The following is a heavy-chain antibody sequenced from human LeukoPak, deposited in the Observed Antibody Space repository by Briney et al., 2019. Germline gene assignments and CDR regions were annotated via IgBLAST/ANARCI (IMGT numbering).Heavy chain of an antibody. D-gene: IGHD3-3*01. CDR3: ARGQYYDFWSGYPGYFDY. J-gene: IGHJ4*02. Sequence: ASVKVSCKASGYTFTSYDINWVRQATGQGLEWMGWMNPNSGNTGYAQKLQGRVTMTTDTSTSTAYMELRSLRSDDTAVYYCARGQYYDFWSGYPGYFDYWGQGTLVTVSS. V-gene: IGHV1-8*01. CDR1: GYTFTSYD. CDR2: MNPNSGNT.